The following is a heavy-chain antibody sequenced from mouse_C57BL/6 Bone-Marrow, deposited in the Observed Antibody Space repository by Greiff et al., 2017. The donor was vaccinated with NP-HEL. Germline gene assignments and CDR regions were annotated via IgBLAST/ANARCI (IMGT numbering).Heavy chain of an antibody. J-gene: IGHJ1*03. Sequence: EVKLMESGGGLVQPGRSLRLSCATSGFTFSDYYMEWVRQAPGKGLEWIAASRNKANDYTTAYSVSGQGRFIVARDTSQSILYLQMNALRAEDTAIYYGARDNWDWYFDVWGTGTTVTVSS. V-gene: IGHV7-1*01. CDR2: SRNKANDYTT. CDR3: ARDNWDWYFDV. D-gene: IGHD4-1*01. CDR1: GFTFSDYY.